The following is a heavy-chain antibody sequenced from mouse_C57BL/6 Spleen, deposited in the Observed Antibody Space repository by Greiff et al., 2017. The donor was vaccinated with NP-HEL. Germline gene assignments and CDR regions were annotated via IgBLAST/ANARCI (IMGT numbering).Heavy chain of an antibody. CDR2: IWTGGGT. J-gene: IGHJ2*01. CDR3: ARNLDDDGYYYFDY. D-gene: IGHD2-3*01. Sequence: VQLQQSGPGLVAPSQSLSITCTVSGFSLTSYAISWVRQPPGKGLEWLGVIWTGGGTNYNSALKSRLSISKDNSKSQVFLKMNSLQTDDTARYYCARNLDDDGYYYFDYWGQGTTLTVSS. CDR1: GFSLTSYA. V-gene: IGHV2-9-1*01.